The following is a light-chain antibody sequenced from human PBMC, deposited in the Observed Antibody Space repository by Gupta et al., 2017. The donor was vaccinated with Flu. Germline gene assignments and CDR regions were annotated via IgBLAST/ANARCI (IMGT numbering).Light chain of an antibody. J-gene: IGLJ1*01. CDR1: SPHIGSNN. CDR2: GNS. Sequence: QSVLAQPPSASATPGQRVTIPCSGSSPHIGSNNVNWYQQVPGTAPKLLIYGNSQRPSGVPDRCSGAKSGTSASLAISGRQSEDEADYYCSAWDDSLNGHYVFGTGTKVTAL. V-gene: IGLV1-44*01. CDR3: SAWDDSLNGHYV.